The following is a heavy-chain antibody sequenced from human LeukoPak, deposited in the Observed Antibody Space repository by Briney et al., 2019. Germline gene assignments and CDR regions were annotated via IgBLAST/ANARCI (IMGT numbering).Heavy chain of an antibody. CDR3: ATHLQYGNYMGV. CDR1: GYTFTSYY. J-gene: IGHJ6*03. CDR2: INPSGGST. D-gene: IGHD4-11*01. V-gene: IGHV1-46*01. Sequence: ASVKFSCKASGYTFTSYYMHWVRQAPGQGLEWIGIINPSGGSTSYAQKFQGRVTMTRDTSTSTVYMELSSLRSEDTAVYYCATHLQYGNYMGVWGKGTTVTVSS.